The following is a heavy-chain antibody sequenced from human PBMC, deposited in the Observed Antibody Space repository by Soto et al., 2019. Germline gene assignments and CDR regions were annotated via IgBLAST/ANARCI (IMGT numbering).Heavy chain of an antibody. D-gene: IGHD5-18*01. V-gene: IGHV1-18*01. CDR3: ARSSGYSYGFDY. CDR2: ISAYNGNT. J-gene: IGHJ4*02. CDR1: GYIFACYG. Sequence: GASVKVSCEASGYIFACYGISWVRQAPGQGLEWMGWISAYNGNTNYAQNLQGRVTMTTDTSTSTAYMELRSLRSDDTAVYYCARSSGYSYGFDYWGQGTLVTVSS.